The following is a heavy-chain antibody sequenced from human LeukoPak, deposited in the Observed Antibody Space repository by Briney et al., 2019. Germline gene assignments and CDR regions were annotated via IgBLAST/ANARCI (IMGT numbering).Heavy chain of an antibody. Sequence: SVKVSCKASGGTFSSYAISWVRQAPGRGLEWMGRIIHILGIANYAQKFQGRVTNTADKSTSTAYMELSSLRSEDTAVYYCASTKEITIFGVAKNSFGMDVWGQGTTVTVSS. CDR2: IIHILGIA. CDR1: GGTFSSYA. J-gene: IGHJ6*02. CDR3: ASTKEITIFGVAKNSFGMDV. D-gene: IGHD3-3*01. V-gene: IGHV1-69*04.